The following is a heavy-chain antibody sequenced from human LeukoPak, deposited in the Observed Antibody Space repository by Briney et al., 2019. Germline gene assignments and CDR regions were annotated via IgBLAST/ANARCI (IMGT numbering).Heavy chain of an antibody. V-gene: IGHV3-9*01. Sequence: GGSLRLSCAASGFTFDDYAMHWVRQAPGKGLEWVSGISWNSGSIGYADSVKGRFTISRDNAKNSLYLQMNSLRAEDTALYYCAKDGRPFGTTIFNRFDPWGQGTLVTVSS. D-gene: IGHD2-21*01. CDR1: GFTFDDYA. CDR3: AKDGRPFGTTIFNRFDP. J-gene: IGHJ5*02. CDR2: ISWNSGSI.